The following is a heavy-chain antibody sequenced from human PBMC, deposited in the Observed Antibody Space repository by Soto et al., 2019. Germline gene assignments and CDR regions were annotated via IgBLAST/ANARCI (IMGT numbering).Heavy chain of an antibody. CDR2: MNPNSGNT. Sequence: GASVKVSCKASGYTFTSYDINWVRQATGQGLEWMGWMNPNSGNTGYAQKFQGRVTMTRNTSISTAYMELSSLRSDDTAVYYCARAITVVTPAFDIWGQGTMVTVSS. J-gene: IGHJ3*02. CDR3: ARAITVVTPAFDI. D-gene: IGHD2-21*02. CDR1: GYTFTSYD. V-gene: IGHV1-8*01.